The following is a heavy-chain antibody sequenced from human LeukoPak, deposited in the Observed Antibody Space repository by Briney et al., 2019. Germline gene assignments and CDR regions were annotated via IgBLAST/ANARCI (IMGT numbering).Heavy chain of an antibody. J-gene: IGHJ4*02. V-gene: IGHV3-74*01. CDR2: INPDGSST. CDR1: GFTFSASW. CDR3: VRPSNPPH. Sequence: GGSLRLSCAASGFTFSASWMHWVRQAPGKGLVWVSRINPDGSSTNYADSVKGRFTISKDNAKNTLYLQMNSLGAEDTAIYYCVRPSNPPHWGQGTLVTVSS.